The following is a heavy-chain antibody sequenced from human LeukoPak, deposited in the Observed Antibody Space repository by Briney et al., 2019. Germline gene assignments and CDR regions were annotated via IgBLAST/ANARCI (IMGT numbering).Heavy chain of an antibody. D-gene: IGHD3-16*02. J-gene: IGHJ3*02. CDR3: ASPFPPYDYVWGSYRPDAFDI. V-gene: IGHV3-53*01. CDR2: IYSGGST. CDR1: GFTVSSNY. Sequence: GGSLRLSCAASGFTVSSNYMSWVRQAPGKGLEWVSVIYSGGSTYYADSVKGRFTISRDNSKNTLYLQMNSLRAEDTAVYYCASPFPPYDYVWGSYRPDAFDIWGQGTMVTVSS.